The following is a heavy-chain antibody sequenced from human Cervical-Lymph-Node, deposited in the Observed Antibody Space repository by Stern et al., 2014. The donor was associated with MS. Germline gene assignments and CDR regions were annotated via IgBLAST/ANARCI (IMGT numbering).Heavy chain of an antibody. CDR2: ISSSSTYI. V-gene: IGHV3-21*01. D-gene: IGHD3-16*01. CDR3: ARDGGFRGNRSPDS. J-gene: IGHJ4*02. CDR1: GFTFSVYD. Sequence: EVQLVESGGGLVKPGGSLRLSCAASGFTFSVYDMNWVRQAPGKGLEWVSSISSSSTYIYYADSVKGRFTISRDNAKNSLYLQMHSLRAGDTAVYYCARDGGFRGNRSPDSWGQGTLVTVSS.